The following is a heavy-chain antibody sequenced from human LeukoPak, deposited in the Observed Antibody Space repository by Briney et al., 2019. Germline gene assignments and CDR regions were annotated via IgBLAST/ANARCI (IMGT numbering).Heavy chain of an antibody. CDR1: GFTFSSYA. CDR2: ISGSGDST. Sequence: PGGSLRLSCAASGFTFSSYAMSWVRQAPGKGLEWVSGISGSGDSTYYADSVKGRFTVSRDNSKNTLYLQMNSLRAEDTAVYYCAKDRTHYYFDYWGQGTLVTVSS. J-gene: IGHJ4*02. CDR3: AKDRTHYYFDY. V-gene: IGHV3-23*01.